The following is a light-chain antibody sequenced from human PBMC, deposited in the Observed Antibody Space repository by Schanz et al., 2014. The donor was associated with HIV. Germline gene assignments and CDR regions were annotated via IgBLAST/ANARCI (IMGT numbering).Light chain of an antibody. Sequence: DIQMTQSPSSLSASVGDRVTMTCRASHSISGWLAWYQQKPGKAPKVLIYQASILENGVPSRFSGSGSETEFTLTISSLQPDDFATYYCQQSNTFPYTFGQGTKLEIK. V-gene: IGKV1-5*03. CDR1: HSISGW. J-gene: IGKJ2*01. CDR3: QQSNTFPYT. CDR2: QAS.